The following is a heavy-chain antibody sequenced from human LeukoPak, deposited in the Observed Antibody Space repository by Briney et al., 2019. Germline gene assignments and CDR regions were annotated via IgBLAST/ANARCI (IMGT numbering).Heavy chain of an antibody. V-gene: IGHV3-21*01. Sequence: PGGSLRLSCAASGFTFNDYTMTWVRQAPGKGLEWVSSITGDCNYIFYADSVKGRFTISRDNAQNSLFLELNSLRGEDTAVYYCARALVGYYASGNYVLDYWGQGTLVTVSS. CDR3: ARALVGYYASGNYVLDY. CDR1: GFTFNDYT. D-gene: IGHD3-10*01. CDR2: ITGDCNYI. J-gene: IGHJ4*02.